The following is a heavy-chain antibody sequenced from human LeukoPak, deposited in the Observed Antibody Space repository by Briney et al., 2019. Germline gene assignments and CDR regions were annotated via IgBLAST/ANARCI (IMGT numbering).Heavy chain of an antibody. V-gene: IGHV3-23*01. CDR1: GFTFSNYA. CDR3: AKGRGSSSYYHFDY. D-gene: IGHD6-13*01. CDR2: IIGSGGST. Sequence: GGSLRLSCAASGFTFSNYAMSWVRQAPGKGLEWISTIIGSGGSTYYAVSVRGRFTISRDNSKNTLYLQMNSLRAEDTALYYCAKGRGSSSYYHFDYWGQGTLVSVSS. J-gene: IGHJ4*02.